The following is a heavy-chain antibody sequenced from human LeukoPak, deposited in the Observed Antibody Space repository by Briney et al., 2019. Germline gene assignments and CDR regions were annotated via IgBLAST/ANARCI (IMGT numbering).Heavy chain of an antibody. CDR3: AKSDFYDSSGYYPNYFDY. V-gene: IGHV3-23*01. D-gene: IGHD3-22*01. CDR1: GFTFSSYG. CDR2: ISGSGGST. Sequence: GGSLRLSCAASGFTFSSYGMSWVRQAPGKGLEWVSAISGSGGSTYYADSVKGRFTISRGNSKNTLYLQMNSLRAEDTAVYYCAKSDFYDSSGYYPNYFDYWGQGTLVTVSS. J-gene: IGHJ4*02.